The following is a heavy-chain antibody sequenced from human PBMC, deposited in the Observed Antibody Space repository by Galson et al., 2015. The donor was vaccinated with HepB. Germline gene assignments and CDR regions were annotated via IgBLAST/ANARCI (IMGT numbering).Heavy chain of an antibody. CDR1: GYTFTDYY. V-gene: IGHV1-69-2*01. CDR2: VDPEDGET. D-gene: IGHD1-26*01. J-gene: IGHJ5*02. CDR3: ATFRTLYLSGSSPGVYWFDP. Sequence: VKVSCKVSGYTFTDYYMHWVQQAPGKGLEWMGLVDPEDGETIYAEKFQGRVTITADTSTDTAYMELSSLRSEDTAVYYCATFRTLYLSGSSPGVYWFDPWGQGTLVTVSS.